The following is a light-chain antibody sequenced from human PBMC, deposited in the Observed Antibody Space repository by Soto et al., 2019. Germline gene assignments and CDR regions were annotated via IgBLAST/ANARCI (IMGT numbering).Light chain of an antibody. CDR2: AAY. J-gene: IGKJ2*01. CDR3: LQDYNYPYT. V-gene: IGKV1-6*01. Sequence: AIQMTQSPSSLSASVGDRVTITCRASQGIRNDLGWYQQKPGKAHKLLIYAAYSLQRRAPSRFSGSGSGTDFTLTIISLQPEDFATYYCLQDYNYPYTFGQGTKLEIK. CDR1: QGIRND.